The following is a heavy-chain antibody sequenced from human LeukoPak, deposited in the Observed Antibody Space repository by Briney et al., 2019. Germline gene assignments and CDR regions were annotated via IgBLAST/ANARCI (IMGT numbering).Heavy chain of an antibody. V-gene: IGHV1-2*06. J-gene: IGHJ4*02. CDR1: GYTFTSYY. D-gene: IGHD3-22*01. CDR3: AREVRYDSSGYYRSHYFDY. Sequence: ASVKVSCKASGYTFTSYYMHWVRQAPGQGLEWMGRINPNSGGTNYAQKFQGRVTMTRDTSISTAYMELSRLRSDDTAVYYCAREVRYDSSGYYRSHYFDYWGQGTLVTVSS. CDR2: INPNSGGT.